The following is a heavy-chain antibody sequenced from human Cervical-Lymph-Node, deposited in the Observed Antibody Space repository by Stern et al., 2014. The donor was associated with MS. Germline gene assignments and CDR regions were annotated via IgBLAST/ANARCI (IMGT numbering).Heavy chain of an antibody. CDR2: IIPVFGTT. D-gene: IGHD3-10*01. CDR1: GGTFSTFA. V-gene: IGHV1-69*01. CDR3: ARGLASTITMDV. J-gene: IGHJ6*02. Sequence: VQLEESGAEVKKPGSSVKVSCKASGGTFSTFAITWVRQAPGQGLEWMGRIIPVFGTTNYAQNIQGRVTISADESTSTAYMELSSLRAEDTAVDYCARGLASTITMDVWGRGTTVTVSS.